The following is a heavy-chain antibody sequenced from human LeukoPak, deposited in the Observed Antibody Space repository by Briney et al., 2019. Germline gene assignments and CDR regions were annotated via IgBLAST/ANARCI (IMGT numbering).Heavy chain of an antibody. CDR2: IYSGGST. Sequence: GGSLRLSCAASGFTVSSNYMSWVRQAPGKGLEWVSVIYSGGSTYYADSVKGRFTIPRDNSKNTLYLQMNSLRAEDTAVYYCARDVEGLFDPWGQGTLVTVSS. D-gene: IGHD5-24*01. V-gene: IGHV3-53*01. CDR3: ARDVEGLFDP. J-gene: IGHJ5*02. CDR1: GFTVSSNY.